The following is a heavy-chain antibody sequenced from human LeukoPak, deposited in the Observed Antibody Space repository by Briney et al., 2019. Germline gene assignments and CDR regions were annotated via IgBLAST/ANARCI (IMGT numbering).Heavy chain of an antibody. CDR1: GGTFSSYA. J-gene: IGHJ4*02. CDR3: ARGYNRGYDFWSGYYKINY. CDR2: INPNSDGT. Sequence: ASVKVSCKASGGTFSSYAISWVRQAPGQGLEWMGRINPNSDGTDYAQKFQGRVTMTRDTSISTAYMELSRLRSDDTAVYYCARGYNRGYDFWSGYYKINYWGQGTLVTVSS. D-gene: IGHD3-3*01. V-gene: IGHV1-2*06.